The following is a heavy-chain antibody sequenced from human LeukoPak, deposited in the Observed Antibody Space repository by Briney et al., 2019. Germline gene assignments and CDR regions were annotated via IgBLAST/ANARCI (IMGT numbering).Heavy chain of an antibody. V-gene: IGHV4-34*01. CDR3: AGGADTGVRITKVQGMFNP. Sequence: SETLSLTCAVYGGSFSGYYWSWIRQPPGKGLEWIGEINHSGSTNYNPSLKSRVTISVDTSKNQFSLKLSSVTAADTAVYYCAGGADTGVRITKVQGMFNPWGGGKVVTVPS. J-gene: IGHJ5*02. CDR1: GGSFSGYY. CDR2: INHSGST. D-gene: IGHD3-10*01.